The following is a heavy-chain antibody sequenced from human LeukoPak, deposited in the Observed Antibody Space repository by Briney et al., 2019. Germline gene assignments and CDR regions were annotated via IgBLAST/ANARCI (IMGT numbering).Heavy chain of an antibody. CDR3: ARMVRGSYNWFDP. V-gene: IGHV4-4*07. CDR2: IYTSGST. CDR1: GNSFGDYC. Sequence: PSETLSLTCTVSGNSFGDYCWSWIRQPAGKGLEWIGRIYTSGSTTYNPSLKSRVTMSVDTSKSQFSLKLSSVTAADTAVYYCARMVRGSYNWFDPWGQGTLVTVSS. D-gene: IGHD3-10*01. J-gene: IGHJ5*02.